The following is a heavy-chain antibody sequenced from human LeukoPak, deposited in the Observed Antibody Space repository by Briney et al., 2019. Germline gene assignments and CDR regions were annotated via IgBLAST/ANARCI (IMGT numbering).Heavy chain of an antibody. CDR2: ISYDGSNK. Sequence: GRSLRLSCAASGFTFSSYGMHWVRQAPGKGLEWVAVISYDGSNKYYADSVKGRFTISRDNSKNTLYLQMNSLRAEDTAVYYCAKDPRSMAHYYYYGMDVWGQGTMVTVSS. D-gene: IGHD4-17*01. V-gene: IGHV3-30*18. CDR3: AKDPRSMAHYYYYGMDV. J-gene: IGHJ6*02. CDR1: GFTFSSYG.